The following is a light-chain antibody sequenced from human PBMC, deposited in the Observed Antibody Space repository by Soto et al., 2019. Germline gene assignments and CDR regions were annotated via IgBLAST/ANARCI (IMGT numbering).Light chain of an antibody. Sequence: QSVLTQPPSASGTPGQRVTISCSGSSSNIGGRTVNWYQQLPGTAPKLLIYNNNQRPSGVPDRFSGSKSGTSASLAITGLQSEHEADYYCGSWDSSLSAYVFGTGTKLTVL. V-gene: IGLV1-44*01. CDR3: GSWDSSLSAYV. J-gene: IGLJ1*01. CDR2: NNN. CDR1: SSNIGGRT.